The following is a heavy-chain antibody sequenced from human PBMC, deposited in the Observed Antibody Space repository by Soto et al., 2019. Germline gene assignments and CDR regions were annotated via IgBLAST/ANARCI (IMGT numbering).Heavy chain of an antibody. Sequence: VASVKVSCKASGGTFSSYAISWVRQAPGQGLEWMGGIIPIFGTANYAQKFQGRVTITADESTSTAYMELSSLRSEDTAVYYCARTLKLYYDFWSGPSGGWFDPWGQGTLVTVSS. CDR3: ARTLKLYYDFWSGPSGGWFDP. CDR2: IIPIFGTA. V-gene: IGHV1-69*13. CDR1: GGTFSSYA. D-gene: IGHD3-3*01. J-gene: IGHJ5*02.